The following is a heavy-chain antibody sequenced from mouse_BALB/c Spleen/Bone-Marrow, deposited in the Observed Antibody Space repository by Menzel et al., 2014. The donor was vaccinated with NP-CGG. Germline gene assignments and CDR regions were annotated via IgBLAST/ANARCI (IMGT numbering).Heavy chain of an antibody. CDR1: GFNIKDTY. J-gene: IGHJ2*01. Sequence: VQLKQSGAELVKPGASVKLSCTASGFNIKDTYMHWVKQRPEQGLEWIGRIDPANGNTKYDPKFQGKATITADTSSNTAYLQLSSLTSEDTAVYYCARGYFDFDLGYWGQCTTLPDSS. D-gene: IGHD2-4*01. V-gene: IGHV14-3*02. CDR2: IDPANGNT. CDR3: ARGYFDFDLGY.